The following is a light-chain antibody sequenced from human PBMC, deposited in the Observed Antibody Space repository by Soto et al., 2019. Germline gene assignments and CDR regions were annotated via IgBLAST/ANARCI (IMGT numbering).Light chain of an antibody. CDR3: QQLNSYPQIT. V-gene: IGKV1-12*01. J-gene: IGKJ5*01. Sequence: DIQMTQSPSSVSASVGDRVTITCRASQDVSNWLAWYQQKPGKAPNLLIYAASTLQSGVPSRFSGSGSGTEFTLTISSLQPEDFATYYCQQLNSYPQITFGQGTRLEIK. CDR1: QDVSNW. CDR2: AAS.